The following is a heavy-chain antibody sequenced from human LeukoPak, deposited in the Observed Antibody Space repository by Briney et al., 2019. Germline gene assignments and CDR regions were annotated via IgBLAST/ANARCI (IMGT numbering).Heavy chain of an antibody. CDR2: ISSSSSYI. V-gene: IGHV3-21*01. Sequence: PGGSLRLSCAASGFTFSSYSMNWVRQAPGKGLEWVSSISSSSSYIYYADSVKGRFTISRDNAKNSLYLQMNSLRAEDTAIYYCTRVGYIDEGIDYWGQGTLVIVS. J-gene: IGHJ4*02. CDR3: TRVGYIDEGIDY. D-gene: IGHD5-24*01. CDR1: GFTFSSYS.